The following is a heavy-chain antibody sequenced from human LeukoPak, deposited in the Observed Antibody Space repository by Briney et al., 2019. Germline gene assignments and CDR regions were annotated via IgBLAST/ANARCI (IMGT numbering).Heavy chain of an antibody. CDR2: IYNGGTP. D-gene: IGHD6-19*01. CDR3: AREEGAVPGTGYYHDC. Sequence: SETLSLTCTVSGDSTTSYYWSWVRQAAGQGLEWIGRIYNGGTPDYNPSLKSRVTMSLDTSNNQFSLKLSSVTAADTAVYYCAREEGAVPGTGYYHDCWGQGTLVTVSS. V-gene: IGHV4-4*07. J-gene: IGHJ4*02. CDR1: GDSTTSYY.